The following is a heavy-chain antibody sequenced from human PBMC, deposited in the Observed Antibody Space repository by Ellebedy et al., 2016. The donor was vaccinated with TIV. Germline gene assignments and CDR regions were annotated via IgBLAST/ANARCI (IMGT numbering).Heavy chain of an antibody. J-gene: IGHJ4*02. CDR2: IIHIFGTA. CDR1: GGTFSSYA. CDR3: ARGGVRWLQFDY. Sequence: SVKVSXXASGGTFSSYANSWVRQAPGQGLEWMGGIIHIFGTANYAQKFQGRVTITADESTSTAYMELSSLRSEDTAVYYFARGGVRWLQFDYWGQGTLVTVSS. V-gene: IGHV1-69*13. D-gene: IGHD5-24*01.